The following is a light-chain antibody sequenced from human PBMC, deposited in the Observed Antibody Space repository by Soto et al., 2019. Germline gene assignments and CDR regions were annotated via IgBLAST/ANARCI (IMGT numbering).Light chain of an antibody. Sequence: ELVMTQSQATLSVSPGERASLSCRASQSVSSSLAWYQQRPGQAPRLLIYATSTLDTGIPARFSGSGSGTEFTLTISSLEPEDFAIYYCQQHSNLITFGQGTRLEIK. CDR1: QSVSSS. J-gene: IGKJ5*01. CDR3: QQHSNLIT. V-gene: IGKV3-15*01. CDR2: ATS.